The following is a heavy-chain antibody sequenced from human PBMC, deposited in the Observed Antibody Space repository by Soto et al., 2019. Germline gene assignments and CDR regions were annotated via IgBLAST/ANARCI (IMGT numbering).Heavy chain of an antibody. CDR3: ARDKDDFGDYADH. D-gene: IGHD2-15*01. CDR1: GFTLGSHA. CDR2: ISPDGSNK. J-gene: IGHJ4*02. V-gene: IGHV3-30-3*01. Sequence: QVQLVESGGGVVQPGGSLRLSCAASGFTLGSHAMHWVRQAPGKGLEWVAIISPDGSNKRYTDSVKGRFTISTDTSKNALYLQMDSLRAEDSALYYCARDKDDFGDYADHWGQGTLVTVSS.